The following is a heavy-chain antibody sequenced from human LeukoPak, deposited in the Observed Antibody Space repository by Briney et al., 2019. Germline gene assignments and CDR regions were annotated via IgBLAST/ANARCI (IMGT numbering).Heavy chain of an antibody. CDR3: PTDGLLDPFITMVRGVLSYGMDV. CDR2: ISWKSGSI. CDR1: GFTFDDYA. Sequence: GGSLRLSCAASGFTFDDYAMHWVRQAPGKGLEWVSGISWKSGSIGYADSVKGRFTISRDNAKNSLYMQMNSLRAEATVSYYCPTDGLLDPFITMVRGVLSYGMDVWGQGTTVTVSS. J-gene: IGHJ6*02. V-gene: IGHV3-9*01. D-gene: IGHD3-10*01.